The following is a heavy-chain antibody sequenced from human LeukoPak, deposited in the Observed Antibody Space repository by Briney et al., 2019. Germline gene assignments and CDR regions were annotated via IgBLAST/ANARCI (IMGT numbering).Heavy chain of an antibody. D-gene: IGHD6-19*01. V-gene: IGHV4-4*02. Sequence: SGTLSLTCAVSGDSISSSNWWSWVRQPPGEGLEWIGEIYHSGSANYNPSLRSRVTISVDKSKNQFSLKLSSVTAADTAVYYCARELAVTGTIDYWGQGTLVTVSS. J-gene: IGHJ4*02. CDR3: ARELAVTGTIDY. CDR1: GDSISSSNW. CDR2: IYHSGSA.